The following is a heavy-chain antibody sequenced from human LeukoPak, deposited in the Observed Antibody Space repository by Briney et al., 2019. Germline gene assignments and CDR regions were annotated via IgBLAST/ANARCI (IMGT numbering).Heavy chain of an antibody. Sequence: GGSLRLSCATSGFTFSSYAMHWVRQAPGKGLEWVAVISYDGSNKYYADSVKGRFTISRDNSKNTLYLQMNSLRAEDTAVYYCARVNVDIVVVPAAIPIQYYFDYWGQGTLVTVSS. CDR3: ARVNVDIVVVPAAIPIQYYFDY. CDR2: ISYDGSNK. CDR1: GFTFSSYA. D-gene: IGHD2-2*03. V-gene: IGHV3-30-3*01. J-gene: IGHJ4*02.